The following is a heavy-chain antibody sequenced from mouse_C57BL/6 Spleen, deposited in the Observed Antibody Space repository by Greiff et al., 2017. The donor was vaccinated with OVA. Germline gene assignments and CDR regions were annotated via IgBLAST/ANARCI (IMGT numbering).Heavy chain of an antibody. V-gene: IGHV1-55*01. Sequence: QVHVKQSGAELVKPGASVKMSCKASGYTFTSYWITWVKQRPGQGLEWIGDIYPGSGSTNYNETFKSKATLTVDTSSSTAYMQLSSLTSEDSAVYYCAREGGGFDYWGQGTTLTVSS. CDR3: AREGGGFDY. CDR2: IYPGSGST. CDR1: GYTFTSYW. J-gene: IGHJ2*01.